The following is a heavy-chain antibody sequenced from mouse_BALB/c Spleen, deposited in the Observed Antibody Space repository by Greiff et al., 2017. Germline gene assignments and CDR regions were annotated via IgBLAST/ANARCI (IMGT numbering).Heavy chain of an antibody. CDR1: GFTFSSYT. D-gene: IGHD1-1*01. Sequence: EVMLVESGGGLVQPGGSLKLSCAASGFTFSSYTMSWVRQTPEKRLEWVAYISNGGGSTYYPDTVKGRFTISRDNAKNTLYLQMSSLKSEDTAMYYCARHWGDYYGSSCFDYWGQGTTLTVSS. V-gene: IGHV5-12-2*01. J-gene: IGHJ2*01. CDR2: ISNGGGST. CDR3: ARHWGDYYGSSCFDY.